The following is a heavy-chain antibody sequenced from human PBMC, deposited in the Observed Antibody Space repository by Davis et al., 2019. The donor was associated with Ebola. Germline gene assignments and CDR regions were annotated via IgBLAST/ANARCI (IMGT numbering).Heavy chain of an antibody. CDR3: ARGPTDPSGG. CDR1: GDTFSNYA. Sequence: SVKVSCKASGDTFSNYAISWVRQAPGQGLEWMGEIIPIFGTANYAQKFQGRVTITADESTSTAYMELSSLRSEDTAVYYWARGPTDPSGGWGQGTLVTVSS. D-gene: IGHD3-16*01. J-gene: IGHJ4*02. V-gene: IGHV1-69*13. CDR2: IIPIFGTA.